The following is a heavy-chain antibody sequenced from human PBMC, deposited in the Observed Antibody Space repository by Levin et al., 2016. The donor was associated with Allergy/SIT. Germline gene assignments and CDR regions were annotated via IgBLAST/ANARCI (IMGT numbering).Heavy chain of an antibody. CDR3: YRPSRSYTDY. Sequence: GGSLRLSCAASGFTFSTSWMSWVRQAPGKGLEWVASIKQDGAEGFYMDSVKGRFTISRDNVKNSLYLQMNSLRVEDTAVYYCYRPSRSYTDYWGQGTLVTVSS. CDR1: GFTFSTSW. V-gene: IGHV3-7*03. CDR2: IKQDGAEG. D-gene: IGHD3-10*01. J-gene: IGHJ4*02.